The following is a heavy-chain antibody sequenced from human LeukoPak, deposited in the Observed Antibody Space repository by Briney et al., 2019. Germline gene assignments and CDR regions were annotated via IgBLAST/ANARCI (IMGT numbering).Heavy chain of an antibody. CDR1: GFTFSSYW. D-gene: IGHD3-10*01. J-gene: IGHJ5*02. V-gene: IGHV3-7*01. Sequence: GGSLRLSCTASGFTFSSYWMNWVRQAPGKGLEWVANIKKDGSEQYYVDSVEGRFTISRDNAKNSLHLQMNSLRAEDTAVYFCARDRRGEKSQYNCFDPWGQGTLVTVSS. CDR3: ARDRRGEKSQYNCFDP. CDR2: IKKDGSEQ.